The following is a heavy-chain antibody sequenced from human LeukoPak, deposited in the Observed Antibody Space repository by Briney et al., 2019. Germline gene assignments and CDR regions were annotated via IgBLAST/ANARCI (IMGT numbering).Heavy chain of an antibody. Sequence: KPSQTLSLTCTVSGGSISSGGYYWSWIRQHPGKGLEWIGYIYNSESTNYNPSLKSRVTISVDTSKNQFSLKLSSVTAADTAVYYCARTPGYSSGWGGDYWGQGTLVTVSS. CDR2: IYNSEST. V-gene: IGHV4-31*03. CDR3: ARTPGYSSGWGGDY. J-gene: IGHJ4*02. CDR1: GGSISSGGYY. D-gene: IGHD6-19*01.